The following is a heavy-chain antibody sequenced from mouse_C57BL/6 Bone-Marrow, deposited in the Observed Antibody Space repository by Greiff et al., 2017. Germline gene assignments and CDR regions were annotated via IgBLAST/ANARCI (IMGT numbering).Heavy chain of an antibody. V-gene: IGHV1-64*01. J-gene: IGHJ4*01. Sequence: VQLQQPGAELVKPGASVKLSCKASGYTFTNYWMHWVKQRPGQGLEWIGMMHPNGGSPDYNEKFKSEATLSVDKSSRTAYMELSSLTSEDSAVYYCARSYDYDDYTMDNGGQGTSVTVSS. CDR2: MHPNGGSP. CDR3: ARSYDYDDYTMDN. CDR1: GYTFTNYW. D-gene: IGHD2-4*01.